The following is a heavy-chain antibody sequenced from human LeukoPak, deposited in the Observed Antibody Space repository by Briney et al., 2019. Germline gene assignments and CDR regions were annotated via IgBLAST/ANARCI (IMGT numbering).Heavy chain of an antibody. V-gene: IGHV1-3*01. CDR1: GYTFTSYD. D-gene: IGHD4-23*01. J-gene: IGHJ3*01. CDR3: ARDAVVGTGIAFDV. CDR2: IIVGNGNT. Sequence: ASVKVSCKASGYTFTSYDMYWVRQAPGQRIEWMGWIIVGNGNTKYSQKFQGRVIITTDTSASTVYMELSSLRSEDTAVYYCARDAVVGTGIAFDVWGQGTMVTVSS.